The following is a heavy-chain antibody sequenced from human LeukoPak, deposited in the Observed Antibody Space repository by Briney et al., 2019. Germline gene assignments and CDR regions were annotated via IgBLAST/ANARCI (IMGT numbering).Heavy chain of an antibody. CDR2: INTNNGNT. J-gene: IGHJ6*02. D-gene: IGHD6-19*01. CDR3: ARDIYVAGNYYYYGMDV. Sequence: ASVKVSCKASGYSFLTYGINWVRLAPGQGPEWMGWINTNNGNTNYVQKFQGRVTMTTDTSTSTAYMELRSLRSDDTAVYYCARDIYVAGNYYYYGMDVWGQGTTVTVSS. CDR1: GYSFLTYG. V-gene: IGHV1-18*01.